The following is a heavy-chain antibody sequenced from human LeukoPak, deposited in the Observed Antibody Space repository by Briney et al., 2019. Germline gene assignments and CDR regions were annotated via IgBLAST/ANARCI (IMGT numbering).Heavy chain of an antibody. CDR3: ARHEVYYGFDY. CDR1: GGSFSGYY. J-gene: IGHJ4*02. D-gene: IGHD3-22*01. Sequence: SETLSLTCAVYGGSFSGYYWSWIRQPPGKGLEWVGEINHSGSTNYNPSLKSRVTISVDTSKNQFSLKLSSVTAADTAVYYCARHEVYYGFDYWGQGTLVTVSS. CDR2: INHSGST. V-gene: IGHV4-34*01.